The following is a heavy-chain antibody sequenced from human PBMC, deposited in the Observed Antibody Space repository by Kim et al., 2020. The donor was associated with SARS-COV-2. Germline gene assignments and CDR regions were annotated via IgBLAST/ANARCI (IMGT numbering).Heavy chain of an antibody. J-gene: IGHJ3*02. V-gene: IGHV3-23*01. CDR3: AKRVVVTAIPDAFDI. D-gene: IGHD2-21*02. Sequence: DPVKGRFTISRDNSKNTLFLQMNSLRAEDTAVYYCAKRVVVTAIPDAFDIWGQGTMVTVSS.